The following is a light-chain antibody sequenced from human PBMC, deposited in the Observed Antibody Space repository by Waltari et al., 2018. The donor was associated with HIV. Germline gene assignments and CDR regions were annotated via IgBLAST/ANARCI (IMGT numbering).Light chain of an antibody. CDR1: SSDVGGYNY. CDR2: DVS. Sequence: QSALTQPRSVSGSPGQSVTISCTGTSSDVGGYNYVSWYQQHPGKAPKLMIYDVSKRPSGVPDRFSGSKSGNTASLTISGRQAEDEADYYCCSYAGSYIWVFGGGTKLTVL. J-gene: IGLJ3*02. V-gene: IGLV2-11*01. CDR3: CSYAGSYIWV.